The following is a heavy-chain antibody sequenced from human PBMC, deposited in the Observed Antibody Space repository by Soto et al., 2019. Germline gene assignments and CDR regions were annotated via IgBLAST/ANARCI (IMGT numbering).Heavy chain of an antibody. CDR2: IYWDDDK. Sequence: SGPTLVKPTQTLTLTCTFSGFSLSTSGVGVGWIRQPPGKALEWLALIYWDDDKRYSPSLKSRLTITKDTSKNQVVLTMTNMDPVDTATYYCARTIVATMGYYYYYMDVWGKGTTVTVSS. CDR1: GFSLSTSGVG. CDR3: ARTIVATMGYYYYYMDV. V-gene: IGHV2-5*02. D-gene: IGHD5-12*01. J-gene: IGHJ6*03.